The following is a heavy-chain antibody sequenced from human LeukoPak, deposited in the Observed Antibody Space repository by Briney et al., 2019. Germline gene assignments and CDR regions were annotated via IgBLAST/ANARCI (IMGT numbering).Heavy chain of an antibody. J-gene: IGHJ5*02. CDR2: ISAYNGNT. D-gene: IGHD3-9*01. Sequence: ASVKVSCKASGYTFTSYGISWVRQAPGQGLEWMGWISAYNGNTNYAQKLQGRVTMTTDTSTSTAYMELRSLRSDDTAVYYCARNPDTRSVILRYFDWSLTWFDPWGQGTLVTVSS. CDR3: ARNPDTRSVILRYFDWSLTWFDP. V-gene: IGHV1-18*01. CDR1: GYTFTSYG.